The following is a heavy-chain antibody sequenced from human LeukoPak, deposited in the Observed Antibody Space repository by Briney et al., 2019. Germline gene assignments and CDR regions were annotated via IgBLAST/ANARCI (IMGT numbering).Heavy chain of an antibody. V-gene: IGHV4-34*01. Sequence: SETLSLTCAVYGGSFSGYYWSWIRQPPGKGLEWIGEINHSGSTNYNPSLKSRVTISVDTSKNHFSLKLSSVTAADTAVYYCARADIVATIDYYYYYMDVWGKGTTVTVSS. CDR2: INHSGST. CDR1: GGSFSGYY. J-gene: IGHJ6*03. CDR3: ARADIVATIDYYYYYMDV. D-gene: IGHD5-12*01.